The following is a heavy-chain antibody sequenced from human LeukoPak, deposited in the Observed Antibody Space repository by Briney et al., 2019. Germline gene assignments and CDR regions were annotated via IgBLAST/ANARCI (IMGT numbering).Heavy chain of an antibody. D-gene: IGHD2-21*01. Sequence: SETLSLTCTVPGGSISSSSYYWGWIRQPPGKGLEWIGSIYHSGSTYYNPSLKSRVTISVDTSKNQFSLKLSSVTAADTAVYYCARGDPPNDYWGQGTLVTVSP. CDR1: GGSISSSSYY. V-gene: IGHV4-39*07. CDR3: ARGDPPNDY. J-gene: IGHJ4*02. CDR2: IYHSGST.